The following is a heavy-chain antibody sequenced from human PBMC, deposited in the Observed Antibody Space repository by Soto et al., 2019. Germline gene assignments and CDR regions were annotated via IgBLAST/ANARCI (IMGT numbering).Heavy chain of an antibody. D-gene: IGHD4-17*01. V-gene: IGHV3-30*18. J-gene: IGHJ4*02. Sequence: GGSLRFSCAASGFTFSSYGMHWVRQAPGKGLEWVAVISYDGSNKYYVDSVKGRFTISRDNSKNTLYLQMNSLRAEDTAVYYCAKAHMTTVTHIDYWGQGTLVTVSS. CDR3: AKAHMTTVTHIDY. CDR1: GFTFSSYG. CDR2: ISYDGSNK.